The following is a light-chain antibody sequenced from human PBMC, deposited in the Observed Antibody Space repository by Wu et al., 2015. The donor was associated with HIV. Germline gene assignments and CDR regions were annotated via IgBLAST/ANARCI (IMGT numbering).Light chain of an antibody. CDR3: QQYNSYPYS. J-gene: IGKJ2*03. V-gene: IGKV1-5*03. CDR2: KAS. CDR1: QSISSW. Sequence: DIQMTQSPSTLSASVGDRVTITCRASQSISSWLAWYQQKPGKAPKLLIYKASSLESGVPSRFSGSGSGTEFTLTISSLQPDDFATYYCQQYNSYPYSFGRGDQAGRSN.